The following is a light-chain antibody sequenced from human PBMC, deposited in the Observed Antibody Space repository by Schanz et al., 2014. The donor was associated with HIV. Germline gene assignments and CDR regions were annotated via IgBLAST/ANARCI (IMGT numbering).Light chain of an antibody. CDR2: EVS. Sequence: QSVLTQPASVSGSPGQSITISCTGTSSDVGAYNYVSWYQQHPGTAPKLMIHEVSNRPSGVPDRFSGSKSGNTASLTISGLQAEDEADYYCCSYAGSTTFYVFATGTKLTVL. CDR1: SSDVGAYNY. J-gene: IGLJ1*01. CDR3: CSYAGSTTFYV. V-gene: IGLV2-14*01.